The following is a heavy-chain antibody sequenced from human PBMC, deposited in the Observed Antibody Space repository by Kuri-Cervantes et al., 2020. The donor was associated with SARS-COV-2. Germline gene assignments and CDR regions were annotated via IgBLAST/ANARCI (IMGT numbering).Heavy chain of an antibody. CDR3: ARTRGIAAAYYFDY. CDR1: GYTFTSYA. V-gene: IGHV1-3*02. J-gene: IGHJ4*02. CDR2: SNAGNGNT. D-gene: IGHD6-13*01. Sequence: ASVKVSCKASGYTFTSYAMHWVRQAPGQRLEWMGWSNAGNGNTKYSQEFQGRVTITRDTSASTAYMELSSLRSEDTAVYYCARTRGIAAAYYFDYWGQGTLVTVSS.